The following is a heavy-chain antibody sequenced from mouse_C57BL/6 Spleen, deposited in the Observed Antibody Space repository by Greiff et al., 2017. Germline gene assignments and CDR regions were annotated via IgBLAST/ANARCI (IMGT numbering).Heavy chain of an antibody. J-gene: IGHJ1*03. D-gene: IGHD2-5*01. CDR2: IDPSDSYT. CDR3: ARGDSNNCYWYIDV. Sequence: QVQLQQPGAELVMPGASVKLSCKASGYTFTSYWMHWVKQRPGQGLEWIGEIDPSDSYTNYNQKFKGKSTLTVDKSSSTAYMQLSSLTSEDSAVYYCARGDSNNCYWYIDVWGTGTTVTVSS. CDR1: GYTFTSYW. V-gene: IGHV1-69*01.